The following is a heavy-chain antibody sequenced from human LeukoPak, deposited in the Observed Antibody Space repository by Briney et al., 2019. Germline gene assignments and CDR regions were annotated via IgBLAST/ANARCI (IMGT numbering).Heavy chain of an antibody. CDR1: GFTFSNYA. V-gene: IGHV3-23*01. J-gene: IGHJ4*02. CDR3: AKDSRGYYRPIDY. CDR2: IGGGGGSI. Sequence: GGSLRLSCAGSGFTFSNYAMSWVRQAPGKGLEWVSGIGGGGGSIFYADSVKGRFTISRDNSKSTLYLQMSSLRAEGTAVYYCAKDSRGYYRPIDYWGQGTLVTVSS. D-gene: IGHD3-22*01.